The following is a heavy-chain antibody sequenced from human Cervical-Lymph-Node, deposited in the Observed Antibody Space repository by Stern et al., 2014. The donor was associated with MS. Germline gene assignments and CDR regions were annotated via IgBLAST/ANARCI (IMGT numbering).Heavy chain of an antibody. CDR3: ARVLSLATSDS. Sequence: DQLLQSGAAMRKPGASVKISCEASGYTFNSYYIHWVRQPLGQGLEWVALFNPSGSLTTYAQRFQGRVTVTGDTSTSTVYMELTGLKSEDTAVYYCARVLSLATSDSWGQGTLVVVSS. CDR2: FNPSGSLT. V-gene: IGHV1-46*02. D-gene: IGHD1-1*01. J-gene: IGHJ4*02. CDR1: GYTFNSYY.